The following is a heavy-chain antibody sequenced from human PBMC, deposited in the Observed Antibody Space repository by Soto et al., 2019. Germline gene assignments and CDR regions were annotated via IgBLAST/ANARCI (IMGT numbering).Heavy chain of an antibody. CDR1: GFTFRRNS. J-gene: IGHJ4*02. D-gene: IGHD6-6*01. V-gene: IGHV3-21*01. Sequence: GGSLRLSCAVAGFTFRRNSMTWVRQAPGKGLEWVPSISSSGSYIFYADSVKGRFTISRDNAKNSLYLQMNSLRAEDTAVYYCATDLSARWWGQGTLVTVSS. CDR3: ATDLSARW. CDR2: ISSSGSYI.